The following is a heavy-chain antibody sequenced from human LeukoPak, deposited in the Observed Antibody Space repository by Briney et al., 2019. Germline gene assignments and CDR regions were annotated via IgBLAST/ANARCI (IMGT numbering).Heavy chain of an antibody. Sequence: SETLSLTCAVYGGSLSGYYWSWIRPPPGKGLEWIGEINHSGSTNYNPSLKRRFTIPVDRSKKQFSLKLSSVTAPDRAGSYCPRQNVGSWNYYYYRDVYGEGTTVTVSS. CDR3: PRQNVGSWNYYYYRDV. J-gene: IGHJ6*03. D-gene: IGHD1-26*01. V-gene: IGHV4-34*01. CDR1: GGSLSGYY. CDR2: INHSGST.